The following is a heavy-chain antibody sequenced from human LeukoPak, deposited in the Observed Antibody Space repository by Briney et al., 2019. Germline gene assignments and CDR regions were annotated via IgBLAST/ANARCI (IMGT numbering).Heavy chain of an antibody. V-gene: IGHV3-11*01. CDR3: AREGSGGSCDY. CDR1: GFTFSDFY. Sequence: GRSLRLSCEASGFTFSDFYMSWIRQAPGKGLEWLSYITSSGTITHYADSVKGRFTISRDNGKNTLYLQMNSLTAEDTAVYYCAREGSGGSCDYWGQGILVTVSS. CDR2: ITSSGTIT. D-gene: IGHD2-15*01. J-gene: IGHJ4*02.